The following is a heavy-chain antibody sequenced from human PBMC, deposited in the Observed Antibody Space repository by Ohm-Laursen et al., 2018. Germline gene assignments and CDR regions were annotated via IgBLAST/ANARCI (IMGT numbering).Heavy chain of an antibody. D-gene: IGHD2-15*01. J-gene: IGHJ4*02. CDR1: GGSFSSYY. V-gene: IGHV4-59*01. Sequence: TLSLTCTVSGGSFSSYYWSWIRQPPGKGLEWIGYIYYSGSTKYNPSLKSRVTMSVDTSKKQFSLKLSFVTAADTAVYYCARDFGSGYFDYWGQGTLVTVSS. CDR3: ARDFGSGYFDY. CDR2: IYYSGST.